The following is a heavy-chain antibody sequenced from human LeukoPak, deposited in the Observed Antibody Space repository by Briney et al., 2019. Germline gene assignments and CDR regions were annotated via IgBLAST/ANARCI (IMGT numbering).Heavy chain of an antibody. CDR3: AVPAAPRGDYFDY. V-gene: IGHV3-7*03. CDR1: GFSFTAYA. J-gene: IGHJ4*02. CDR2: IHDDGRVT. D-gene: IGHD2-2*01. Sequence: GGSLRLSCAASGFSFTAYAMSWFRQTPGKGLEWVANIHDDGRVTNYVDSVKGRFTISRDNARNSVYLQMNSLRAEDTAVYYCAVPAAPRGDYFDYWGQGTLVTVSS.